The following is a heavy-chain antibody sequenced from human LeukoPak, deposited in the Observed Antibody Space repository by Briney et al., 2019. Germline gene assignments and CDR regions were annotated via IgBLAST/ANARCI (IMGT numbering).Heavy chain of an antibody. V-gene: IGHV3-23*01. CDR2: IIGSGGST. CDR1: GFTFSSYA. D-gene: IGHD3-10*01. Sequence: GGSLRLSCAASGFTFSSYAMSWVRQAPGKGLEWVSAIIGSGGSTDYADSVKGRFAISRDNSKNTLYLQMNSLTAEDTAVYYCAKFPRYYYGSGSYVVGWGVYFDYWGQGTLVTVSS. CDR3: AKFPRYYYGSGSYVVGWGVYFDY. J-gene: IGHJ4*02.